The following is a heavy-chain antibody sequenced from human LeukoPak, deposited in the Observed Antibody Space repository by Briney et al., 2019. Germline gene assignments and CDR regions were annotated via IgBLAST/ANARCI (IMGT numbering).Heavy chain of an antibody. V-gene: IGHV3-33*01. Sequence: PGGSPRLSCAASGFTFSSYGMHWVRQAPGKGLEWVAVIWYDGSNKYYADSVKGRFAISRDNSKNTLYLQMNSLRAEDTAVYYCATRSVYYDSSGYTFDYWGQGTLVTVSS. CDR1: GFTFSSYG. CDR3: ATRSVYYDSSGYTFDY. CDR2: IWYDGSNK. J-gene: IGHJ4*02. D-gene: IGHD3-22*01.